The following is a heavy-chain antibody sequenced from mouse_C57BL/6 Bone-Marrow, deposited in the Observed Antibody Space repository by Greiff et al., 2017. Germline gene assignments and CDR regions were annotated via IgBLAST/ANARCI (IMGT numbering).Heavy chain of an antibody. V-gene: IGHV1-69*01. J-gene: IGHJ4*01. CDR3: ARDYSNPYAMDY. CDR2: IDPSDSST. D-gene: IGHD2-5*01. Sequence: VQLQQPGAELVMPGASVKLSCKASGYTFTSYWMHWVKQRPGQGLEWIGEIDPSDSSTNYNQKFKGKSTLTVDKSSSTAYMQLSSLTSEDSAVYYCARDYSNPYAMDYWGQGTSVTVSS. CDR1: GYTFTSYW.